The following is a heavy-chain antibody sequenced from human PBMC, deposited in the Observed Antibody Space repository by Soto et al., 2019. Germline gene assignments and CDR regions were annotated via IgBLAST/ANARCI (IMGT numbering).Heavy chain of an antibody. J-gene: IGHJ6*03. D-gene: IGHD6-6*01. CDR2: IIPIFGTA. CDR3: ARGGGIAARRGNYYYMDV. CDR1: GGTFSSYA. Sequence: QVQLVQSGAEVKKPGSSVKVSCKASGGTFSSYAISWVRQAPGQGLVWMGGIIPIFGTANYAQKFQGRVTITADESTSTAYMELSSLRSEDTAVYYCARGGGIAARRGNYYYMDVWGKGTTVTVSS. V-gene: IGHV1-69*01.